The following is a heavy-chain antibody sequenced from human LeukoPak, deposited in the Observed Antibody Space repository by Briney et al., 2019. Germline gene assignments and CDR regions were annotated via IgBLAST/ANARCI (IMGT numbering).Heavy chain of an antibody. CDR3: ARGTCSNSGCRPYFDY. Sequence: PSETLSLICTVSGDSISNYYWSWIRQPPGKGLEWIGYIYYSGSTNYNPSLKSRVTISADTSKSQFSLNLSSVTAADTAVYYCARGTCSNSGCRPYFDYWGQGTQVTVSS. CDR1: GDSISNYY. J-gene: IGHJ4*02. CDR2: IYYSGST. D-gene: IGHD2/OR15-2a*01. V-gene: IGHV4-59*01.